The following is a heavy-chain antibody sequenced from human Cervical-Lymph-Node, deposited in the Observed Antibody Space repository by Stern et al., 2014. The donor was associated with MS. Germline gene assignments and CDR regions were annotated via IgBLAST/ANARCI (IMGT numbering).Heavy chain of an antibody. V-gene: IGHV1-2*06. CDR3: ARNIAVVTAIPMDWFDP. J-gene: IGHJ5*02. Sequence: VQLVESGAEVKKPGASVKVSCKASGYTFSAYNMHWVRQAPGQGLEWMGRIVPNIGGTSYAPNFQGRVTMTRDTSISTAYMELSRLTSDDTAIYYCARNIAVVTAIPMDWFDPWGQGTLVTVSS. D-gene: IGHD2-21*02. CDR2: IVPNIGGT. CDR1: GYTFSAYN.